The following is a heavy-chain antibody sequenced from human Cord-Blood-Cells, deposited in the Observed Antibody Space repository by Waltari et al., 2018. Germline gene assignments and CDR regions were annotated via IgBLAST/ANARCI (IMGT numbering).Heavy chain of an antibody. Sequence: QVQLVESGGGVVQPGRSLRLSCAASGFTCSSYGMHWVRQAPGKGLEWVAVISYDGSNKYYADSVKGRFTISRDNSKNTLYLQMNSLRAEDTAVYYCAKTRTTSLFFDYWGQGTLVTVSS. CDR3: AKTRTTSLFFDY. J-gene: IGHJ4*02. CDR1: GFTCSSYG. CDR2: ISYDGSNK. V-gene: IGHV3-30*18.